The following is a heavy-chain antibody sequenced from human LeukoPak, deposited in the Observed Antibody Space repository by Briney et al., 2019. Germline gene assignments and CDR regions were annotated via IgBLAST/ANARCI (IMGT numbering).Heavy chain of an antibody. J-gene: IGHJ4*02. Sequence: PPETPSLTCIVSGGSLSSSSYYWDWIRQAPGEGLEWLGNFYDSGTPRYHPSLKIRVTISGDTSKNQFPLTLTSVTAADTAVYYCARLSIVGATNFDYWGQGTLVTVSS. CDR1: GGSLSSSSYY. CDR2: FYDSGTP. V-gene: IGHV4-39*01. D-gene: IGHD1-26*01. CDR3: ARLSIVGATNFDY.